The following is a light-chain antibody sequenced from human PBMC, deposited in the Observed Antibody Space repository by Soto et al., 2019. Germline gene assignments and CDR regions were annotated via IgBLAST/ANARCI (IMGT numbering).Light chain of an antibody. CDR3: QHYNSYSEA. Sequence: DIQMTQSPSTLSGSVGDRVTITCRASQTISCWLAWYQQKPGKAPKLLIYKASTLKSGVPSRFRGSGSGTEFTLTISSLQPDDFATYYCQHYNSYSEAFGQGTKVEL. J-gene: IGKJ1*01. V-gene: IGKV1-5*03. CDR2: KAS. CDR1: QTISCW.